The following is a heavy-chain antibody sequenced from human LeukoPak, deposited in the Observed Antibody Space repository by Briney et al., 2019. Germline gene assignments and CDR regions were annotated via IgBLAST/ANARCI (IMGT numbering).Heavy chain of an antibody. J-gene: IGHJ3*02. CDR3: ARDGRTGSYGRYDAFDI. CDR1: GGSISSSSYY. CDR2: IYYSGST. V-gene: IGHV4-39*07. D-gene: IGHD1-26*01. Sequence: SETLSLTCTVSGGSISSSSYYWGWIRQPPGKGLEWIGSIYYSGSTYYNPSLKSRVTISVDTSKNQFSLKLSSVTAADTAVYYCARDGRTGSYGRYDAFDIWGQGTMVTVSS.